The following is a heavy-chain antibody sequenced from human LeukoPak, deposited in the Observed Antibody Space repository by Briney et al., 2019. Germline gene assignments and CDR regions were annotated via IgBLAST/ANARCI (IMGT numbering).Heavy chain of an antibody. CDR1: GFTFSPYT. J-gene: IGHJ3*02. V-gene: IGHV3-21*01. CDR3: ARDLKSGINDAFDI. Sequence: PGRSLRLSCAASGFTFSPYTMNWVRQAPGKGLEWVSSISRSSSYKYYADSVKGRFTVSRDNAKNSLYLQMNSLRAEDTAVYYCARDLKSGINDAFDIWGQGTMVTVST. D-gene: IGHD1-26*01. CDR2: ISRSSSYK.